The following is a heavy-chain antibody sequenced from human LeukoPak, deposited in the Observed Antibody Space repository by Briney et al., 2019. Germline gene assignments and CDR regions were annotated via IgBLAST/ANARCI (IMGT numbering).Heavy chain of an antibody. V-gene: IGHV1-18*01. Sequence: AAVKVSCKASGYPFTTYGFIWVRQAPGLGLEWMGWISANNGNTKYGQKFQGRVTMTTDITTETAYMELSSLRFDDTAIYYCARTVGDRADPWGQRSLVTVSS. CDR1: GYPFTTYG. CDR2: ISANNGNT. CDR3: ARTVGDRADP. D-gene: IGHD2-21*01. J-gene: IGHJ5*02.